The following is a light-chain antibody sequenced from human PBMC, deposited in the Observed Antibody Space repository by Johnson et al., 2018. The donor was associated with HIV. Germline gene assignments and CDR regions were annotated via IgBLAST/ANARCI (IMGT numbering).Light chain of an antibody. CDR2: ENN. J-gene: IGLJ1*01. CDR3: ATWDSSLSAYV. V-gene: IGLV1-51*02. CDR1: TSNIGNNY. Sequence: HSVLTQPPSVSAAPGQKVTISCSGSTSNIGNNYVSWYQQLPGTAPKLLIYENNKRPSGIPDRFSGSKSGTSATLGITGLQTGDEADYYCATWDSSLSAYVFGPGTKVTIL.